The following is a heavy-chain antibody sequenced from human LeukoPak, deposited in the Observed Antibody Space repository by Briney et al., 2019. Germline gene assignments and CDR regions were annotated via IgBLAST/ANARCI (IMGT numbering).Heavy chain of an antibody. CDR1: GYTFTGYY. D-gene: IGHD2-21*02. V-gene: IGHV1-2*02. CDR2: INPDSGGT. J-gene: IGHJ6*03. Sequence: VASVKVSCKASGYTFTGYYLHWVRQAPGQGLEWMGWINPDSGGTNYAQKFQGRVTMTRDTSNNTVYMDLTRLIFDDTAMYYCARDGVFRFEVGDVYYYYMDVWGKGTTVIISS. CDR3: ARDGVFRFEVGDVYYYYMDV.